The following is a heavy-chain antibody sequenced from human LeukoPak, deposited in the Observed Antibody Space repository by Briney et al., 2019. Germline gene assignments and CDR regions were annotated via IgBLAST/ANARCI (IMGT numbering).Heavy chain of an antibody. CDR2: IYPGGSDT. CDR1: GYIFTSYL. V-gene: IGHV5-51*01. D-gene: IGHD2-15*01. CDR3: ARRALGAQDYAFDI. Sequence: GESLKISCKGSGYIFTSYLLGWVRQMPGKGLGWMGIIYPGGSDTRYSPSFQGRVTISADKSITTAYLQWSSLKASDTAMYYCARRALGAQDYAFDIWGQGTMVTVSS. J-gene: IGHJ3*02.